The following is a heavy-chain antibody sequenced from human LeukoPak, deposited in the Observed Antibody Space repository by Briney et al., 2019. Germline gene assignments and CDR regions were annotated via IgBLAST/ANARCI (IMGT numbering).Heavy chain of an antibody. Sequence: SETLSLTCTVSGGSISSYYWSWIRQPAGKGLEWIGRIYTSGSTNYNPSLKSRVTMSVDTSKNQFSLKLSPVTAADTAVYHCARSIAPQQLVRYYYGMDVWGQGTTVTVSS. CDR3: ARSIAPQQLVRYYYGMDV. CDR2: IYTSGST. D-gene: IGHD6-13*01. J-gene: IGHJ6*02. V-gene: IGHV4-4*07. CDR1: GGSISSYY.